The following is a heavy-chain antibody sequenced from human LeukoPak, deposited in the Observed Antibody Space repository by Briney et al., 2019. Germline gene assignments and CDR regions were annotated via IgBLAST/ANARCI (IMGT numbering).Heavy chain of an antibody. D-gene: IGHD2-21*01. V-gene: IGHV4-59*12. CDR1: GGSIRSYY. CDR3: ARDTCTTCGGDWNWFDP. J-gene: IGHJ5*02. CDR2: IYYSGST. Sequence: PSETLSLTCTVSGGSIRSYYWSWIRQPPGKGLEWIAYIYYSGSTNYNPSLKSRVTISVDTSKNQFSLKLSSVTAADTAVYYCARDTCTTCGGDWNWFDPWGQGTLVTVSS.